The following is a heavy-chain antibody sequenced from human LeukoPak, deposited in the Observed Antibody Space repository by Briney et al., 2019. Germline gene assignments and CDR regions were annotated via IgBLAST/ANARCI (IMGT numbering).Heavy chain of an antibody. V-gene: IGHV3-53*01. J-gene: IGHJ6*02. CDR2: IHSGGIT. CDR1: GXTVSNIY. CDR3: VRDRGIASTGGYGMDV. D-gene: IGHD6-13*01. Sequence: PGGSLRLSWAASGXTVSNIYMSWVRQAPGTGLEWVSIIHSGGITHYADSVKGRFTISRDNSKNTLYLQMNSLRAEDTAVYYCVRDRGIASTGGYGMDVWGQGTTVTVSS.